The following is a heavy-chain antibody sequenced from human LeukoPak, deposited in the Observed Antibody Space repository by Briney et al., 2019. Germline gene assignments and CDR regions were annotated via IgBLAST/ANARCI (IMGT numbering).Heavy chain of an antibody. V-gene: IGHV3-53*01. CDR2: TYSGGST. Sequence: PGGSLRLSCAASGFTVSSNYMSWVRQAPGKGLEWVSVTYSGGSTYYADSVKGRFTISRDNSKNTLYLQMNSLRAEDTAVYYCARSRGYSSSGYYFDYWGQGTLVTVSS. D-gene: IGHD6-13*01. CDR3: ARSRGYSSSGYYFDY. J-gene: IGHJ4*02. CDR1: GFTVSSNY.